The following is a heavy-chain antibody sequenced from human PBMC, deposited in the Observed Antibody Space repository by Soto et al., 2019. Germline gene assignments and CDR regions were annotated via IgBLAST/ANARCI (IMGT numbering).Heavy chain of an antibody. J-gene: IGHJ4*02. CDR1: GGSISSYY. CDR3: ARETYYSVPRSYILDY. Sequence: QVQLQESGPGLVKPSETLSLTCTVSGGSISSYYWSWIRQPPGKGLEWIGYIYYTGSTNYNPSLKSRVTISVDTSKNQFSLKLNSVTAADTAVYYCARETYYSVPRSYILDYWGQGTLVTVSS. V-gene: IGHV4-59*01. CDR2: IYYTGST. D-gene: IGHD3-10*02.